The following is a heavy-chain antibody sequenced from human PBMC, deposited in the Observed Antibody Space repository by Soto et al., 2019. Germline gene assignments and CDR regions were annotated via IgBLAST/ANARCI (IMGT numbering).Heavy chain of an antibody. D-gene: IGHD5-12*01. Sequence: SETLSLTCTVSGGSISSYYWSWIRQPPGKGLEWIGYIYYSGSTNYNPSLKSRVTISVDTSKNQFSLKLSSVTAADTAVYYCARDSPITLDAFDIWGQGTMVTVSS. CDR3: ARDSPITLDAFDI. J-gene: IGHJ3*02. CDR1: GGSISSYY. V-gene: IGHV4-59*01. CDR2: IYYSGST.